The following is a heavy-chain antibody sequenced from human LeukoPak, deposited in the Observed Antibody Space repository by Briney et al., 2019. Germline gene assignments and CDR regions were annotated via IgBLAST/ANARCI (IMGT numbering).Heavy chain of an antibody. Sequence: SETLSLTCTVSGGSISSGSYYWSWIRQPAGKGLEWIGRICTSGSTHYNPSLKSRVTISVDTSKNQFSLKLSSVTAADTAVYYCASSTGGSYFLESWGQGTLVTVSS. CDR1: GGSISSGSYY. CDR2: ICTSGST. D-gene: IGHD1-26*01. CDR3: ASSTGGSYFLES. V-gene: IGHV4-61*02. J-gene: IGHJ4*02.